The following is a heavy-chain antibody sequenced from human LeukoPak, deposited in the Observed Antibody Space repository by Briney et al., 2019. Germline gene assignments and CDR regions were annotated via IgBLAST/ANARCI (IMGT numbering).Heavy chain of an antibody. J-gene: IGHJ5*02. CDR3: ASGGYCGSTSCYPNWFDP. CDR1: GGSITSYH. V-gene: IGHV4-59*01. D-gene: IGHD2-2*01. CDR2: ISYSGST. Sequence: SETLSLTCTVSGGSITSYHWSWIRQPPGKGLEWIGYISYSGSTNYNPSLKSRVTISLDTSMNQFSLKLSSVTAADTAVYYCASGGYCGSTSCYPNWFDPWGQGTLVTVSS.